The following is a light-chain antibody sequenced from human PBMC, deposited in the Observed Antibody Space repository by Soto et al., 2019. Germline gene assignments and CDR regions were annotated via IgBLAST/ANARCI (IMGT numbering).Light chain of an antibody. V-gene: IGLV2-14*01. CDR1: SSDVGGYNY. CDR3: SSFTSISPHVV. J-gene: IGLJ2*01. CDR2: DVS. Sequence: QPVLTQPASVSGSPGQSITISCTGTSSDVGGYNYVSWYQQHPGKAPKFVIYDVSNRPSGVSNRFSGSKSGNTASLTISGLQAEDEADYYCSSFTSISPHVVFGGGTKVTVL.